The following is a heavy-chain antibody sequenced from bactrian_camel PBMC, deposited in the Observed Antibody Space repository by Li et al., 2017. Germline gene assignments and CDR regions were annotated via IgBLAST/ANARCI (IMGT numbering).Heavy chain of an antibody. D-gene: IGHD3*01. Sequence: SCAAGGFPVASNCMGWFRQAPGKEREAVAATYTGGGRIYVADSVKGRFSISQDNAKNMMYLQMNSLKAEDTAMYYCARYRWTEGRLPCAYHQDDYFGPDIWVGQGTQVTVS. CDR2: TYTGGGRI. CDR1: GFPVASNC. J-gene: IGHJ4*01. V-gene: IGHV3S28*01.